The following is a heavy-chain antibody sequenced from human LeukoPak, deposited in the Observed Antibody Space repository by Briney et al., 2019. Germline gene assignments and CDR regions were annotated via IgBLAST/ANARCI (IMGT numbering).Heavy chain of an antibody. D-gene: IGHD3-10*01. CDR2: ISSDVSHR. CDR1: GFTFSKYA. J-gene: IGHJ4*02. Sequence: GGSLRLSCAASGFTFSKYAFHWVRQAPGKGLEWVAAISSDVSHRYYIDSVKGRFTISRDNSMNTLSLQMSSLRAEDTAVYYCARAPGPPNYFDYWGQGTLVTVSS. CDR3: ARAPGPPNYFDY. V-gene: IGHV3-30*04.